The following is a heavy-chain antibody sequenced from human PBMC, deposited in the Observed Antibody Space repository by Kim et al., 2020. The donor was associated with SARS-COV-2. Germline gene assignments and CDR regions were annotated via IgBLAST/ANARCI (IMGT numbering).Heavy chain of an antibody. V-gene: IGHV3-43*01. CDR3: AKSLSGGFLYFVLHV. CDR1: GFMLDDYT. J-gene: IGHJ6*02. Sequence: GGSLRLSCAASGFMLDDYTMHWVRHVPGKGLEWVALLNWDGAATSYSDSVKGRFTISRDTSKNSLYLQMNSLRADDSAFYYCAKSLSGGFLYFVLHVWG. CDR2: LNWDGAAT. D-gene: IGHD3-3*01.